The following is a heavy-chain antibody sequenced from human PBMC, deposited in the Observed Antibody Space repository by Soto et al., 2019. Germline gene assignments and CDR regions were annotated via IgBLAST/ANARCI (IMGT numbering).Heavy chain of an antibody. V-gene: IGHV4-34*01. CDR3: ARGEGRLVGTWFDP. CDR1: GGSFSRYY. Sequence: XETLSLTCDVYGGSFSRYYWNWIRQPPGKGLEWLGEINHSGSTNYNPSLESRVTISLDTSKTQFSLKLTSVTAADTAVYYCARGEGRLVGTWFDPWGQGTLVTVSS. J-gene: IGHJ5*02. D-gene: IGHD5-12*01. CDR2: INHSGST.